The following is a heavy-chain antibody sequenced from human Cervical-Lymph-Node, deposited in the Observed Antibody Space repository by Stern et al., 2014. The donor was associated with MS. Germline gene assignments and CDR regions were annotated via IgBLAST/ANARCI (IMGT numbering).Heavy chain of an antibody. CDR1: GGSISSGGYY. D-gene: IGHD3-3*01. V-gene: IGHV4-31*03. Sequence: QLQLQESGPGLVKPSQTLSLTCTVSGGSISSGGYYWSWIRQHPAKGLEWIGYIYYSGSTYYNPSLKSRVTISVDTSKNQFSLKLSSVTAADTAVYYCARESYDFWSGYYTFDYWGQGTLVTVSS. CDR2: IYYSGST. CDR3: ARESYDFWSGYYTFDY. J-gene: IGHJ4*02.